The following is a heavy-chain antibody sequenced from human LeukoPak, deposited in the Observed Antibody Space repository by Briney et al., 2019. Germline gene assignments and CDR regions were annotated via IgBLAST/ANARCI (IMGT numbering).Heavy chain of an antibody. CDR1: GFTFSFYA. CDR3: ASAGGDSRSPLPFYY. V-gene: IGHV3-7*03. CDR2: IKQDGSEK. D-gene: IGHD6-6*01. J-gene: IGHJ4*02. Sequence: GGSLRLSCAASGFTFSFYAMSWVRQAPGKGLEWVANIKQDGSEKYYVDSVKGRFTISRDNAENSLSLQMNSLRAEDTAVYYCASAGGDSRSPLPFYYWGQGTLVTVSS.